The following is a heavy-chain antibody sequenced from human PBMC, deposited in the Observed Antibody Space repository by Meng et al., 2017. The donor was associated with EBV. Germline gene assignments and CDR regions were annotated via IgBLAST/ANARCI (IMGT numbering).Heavy chain of an antibody. V-gene: IGHV4-4*02. J-gene: IGHJ4*02. Sequence: VQLQESVPGRFKPSGTLSLTCAVSGGSISSSNWWSWVRQPPGKGLEWIGEIYHSGSTNYNPSLKSRVTISVDKSKNQFSLKLSSVTAADTAVYYCARRSLDYYDSSGFDYWGQGTLVTVSS. D-gene: IGHD3-22*01. CDR1: GGSISSSNW. CDR2: IYHSGST. CDR3: ARRSLDYYDSSGFDY.